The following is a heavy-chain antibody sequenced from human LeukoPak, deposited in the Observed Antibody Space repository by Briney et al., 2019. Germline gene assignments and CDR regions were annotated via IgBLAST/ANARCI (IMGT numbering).Heavy chain of an antibody. CDR3: AKGPWYYDSSGYYDH. Sequence: PGGSLRLSCAASGFTFSSYAMSWVRQAPGKGLEWVSAISGSGGSTYYADSVKGRFTISRDNSKNTLYLQMNSLRAEDTAVYYCAKGPWYYDSSGYYDHWGQGTLVTVSS. CDR2: ISGSGGST. D-gene: IGHD3-22*01. CDR1: GFTFSSYA. J-gene: IGHJ5*02. V-gene: IGHV3-23*01.